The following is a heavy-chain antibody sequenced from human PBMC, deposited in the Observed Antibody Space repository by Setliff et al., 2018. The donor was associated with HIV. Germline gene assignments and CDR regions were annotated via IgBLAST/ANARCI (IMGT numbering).Heavy chain of an antibody. D-gene: IGHD3-16*01. V-gene: IGHV4-39*01. J-gene: IGHJ4*02. CDR3: ARLRLAVMMSLDYFDL. CDR1: GGSISSGSYY. Sequence: SETLSLTCTISGGSISSGSYYWGWIRQPPGKGLEWIGTIYYRGSTYYNPSLKSRVTIFIDPSNKQFSLNLTAVTAADTGVYYCARLRLAVMMSLDYFDLWGQGTLVTVSS. CDR2: IYYRGST.